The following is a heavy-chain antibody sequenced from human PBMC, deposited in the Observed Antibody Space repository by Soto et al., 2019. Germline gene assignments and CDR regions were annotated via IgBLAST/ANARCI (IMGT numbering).Heavy chain of an antibody. CDR3: ARVLRYFDTPYGMDV. J-gene: IGHJ6*02. CDR1: GFTFKNNG. CDR2: IGGSGRNT. D-gene: IGHD3-9*01. Sequence: PGGSLRLSCAASGFTFKNNGMHWVRQAPGKGLEWVSGIGGSGRNTYYADSVKGRFTISRDNSQNTLFLQMNSLRAEDTAEYYCARVLRYFDTPYGMDVWGQGTTVTVS. V-gene: IGHV3-23*01.